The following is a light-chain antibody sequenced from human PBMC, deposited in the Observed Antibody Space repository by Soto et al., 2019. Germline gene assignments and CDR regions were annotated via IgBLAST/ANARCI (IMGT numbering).Light chain of an antibody. CDR1: QSISSSY. CDR2: GAS. V-gene: IGKV3-20*01. J-gene: IGKJ3*01. Sequence: EIVLTQSPGTLSLSPGERATLSCRASQSISSSYLAWYQQKPGQAPRLLVYGASSRATGIPVRFSGSGSGTDFTLTISRLKPEDFAVYYCQQYGSSRFTFGTGTTVHI. CDR3: QQYGSSRFT.